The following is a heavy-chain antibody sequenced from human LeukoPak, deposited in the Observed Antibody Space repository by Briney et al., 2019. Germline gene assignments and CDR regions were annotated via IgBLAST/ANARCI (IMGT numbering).Heavy chain of an antibody. CDR2: ISSSSSYI. CDR1: GFTFSSYS. V-gene: IGHV3-21*01. D-gene: IGHD4-17*01. J-gene: IGHJ3*02. CDR3: AREGALTVTKDAFDI. Sequence: GGSLRLSCAASGFTFSSYSMNWVRQAPGKGLEWVSSISSSSSYIYYADSVKGRFTISRDNAKNSLYLQMNSLRVEDTAVYFCAREGALTVTKDAFDIWGQGTMVTVSS.